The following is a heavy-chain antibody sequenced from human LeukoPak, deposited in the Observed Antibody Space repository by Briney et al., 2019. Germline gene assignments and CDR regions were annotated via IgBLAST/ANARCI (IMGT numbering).Heavy chain of an antibody. Sequence: PGRTLRLSCAASGFTFSSYWMHCVPHAPGKGLVWVSRINGDGRSTNYADSVKGRFTISRDNAKNTLYLQMNSLRAEDTAVYYCARDDSSGYYYVDYWGQGTLVTVSS. CDR3: ARDDSSGYYYVDY. CDR1: GFTFSSYW. CDR2: INGDGRST. D-gene: IGHD3-22*01. V-gene: IGHV3-74*01. J-gene: IGHJ4*02.